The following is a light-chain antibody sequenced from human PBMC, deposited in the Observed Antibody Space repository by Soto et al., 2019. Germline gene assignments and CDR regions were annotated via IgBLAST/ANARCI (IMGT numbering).Light chain of an antibody. V-gene: IGLV1-40*01. CDR1: SSNIGAGYD. CDR2: GNS. Sequence: QSVLTQPPSVSGAPGQRVTLSCTWSSSNIGAGYDVHWYQQFPGTAPKLLISGNSNRPSGVPDRFSGSKSGTSASLAITGLQAEDEADYYCQSYDSSLSGVFGSGTKVTVL. CDR3: QSYDSSLSGV. J-gene: IGLJ1*01.